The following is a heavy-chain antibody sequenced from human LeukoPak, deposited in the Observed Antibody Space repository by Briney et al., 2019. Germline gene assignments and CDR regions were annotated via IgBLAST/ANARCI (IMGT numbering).Heavy chain of an antibody. Sequence: PGGSLRLSCSAFGFTFSNNAMHWVRQAPGKGLEYVSGISSNGGSTHYADTVKGRFTISRDNSKNTLYLQMSSLRAEDTAVYYCVSTYYYDSSGYYPFDYWGQGTPVTVSS. CDR2: ISSNGGST. J-gene: IGHJ4*02. CDR3: VSTYYYDSSGYYPFDY. V-gene: IGHV3-64D*09. CDR1: GFTFSNNA. D-gene: IGHD3-22*01.